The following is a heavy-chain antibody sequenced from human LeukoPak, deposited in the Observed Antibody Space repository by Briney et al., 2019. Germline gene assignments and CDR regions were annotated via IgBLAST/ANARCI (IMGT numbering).Heavy chain of an antibody. CDR3: AGPKSSSSLWYFDL. D-gene: IGHD6-6*01. J-gene: IGHJ2*01. CDR1: GGSISSTNW. Sequence: PSGTLSLTCAVSGGSISSTNWWSWVRQPPGKGLEWIAEIYHSGSTNYNPSLKSRVTISVDKSKNQFSLKLSSVTAADTAVYYCAGPKSSSSLWYFDLWGRGTLVTVSS. CDR2: IYHSGST. V-gene: IGHV4-4*02.